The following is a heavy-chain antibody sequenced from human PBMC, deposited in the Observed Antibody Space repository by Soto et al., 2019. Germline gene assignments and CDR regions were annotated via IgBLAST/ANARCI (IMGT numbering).Heavy chain of an antibody. V-gene: IGHV3-23*01. CDR1: GFTVSSYA. CDR2: ISGSGGST. CDR3: AKFGEMAKLPSLYYFDY. Sequence: EVQLLESGGGLVQPGGSLRLSCAASGFTVSSYAMSWVRQPPGKGLEWVSAISGSGGSTYYADSVKGRFTISRDNSKNTLYLQMNSLRAEDTAVYYCAKFGEMAKLPSLYYFDYWGQGTLVTVFS. J-gene: IGHJ4*02. D-gene: IGHD3-16*01.